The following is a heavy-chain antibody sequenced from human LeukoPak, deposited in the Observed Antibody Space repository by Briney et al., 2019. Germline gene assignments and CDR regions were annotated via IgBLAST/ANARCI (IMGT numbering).Heavy chain of an antibody. J-gene: IGHJ4*02. CDR3: AKLAGDCSGGSCSDY. D-gene: IGHD2-15*01. V-gene: IGHV3-23*01. Sequence: GGSLRLSCAASGFTFSVYAMSWVRQAPGKGLEWVSGISAGGSSTYYADSVKGRFTISRDNSKNTLYLQMNSLGAEDTALFYCAKLAGDCSGGSCSDYWGQGTLVTVSS. CDR2: ISAGGSST. CDR1: GFTFSVYA.